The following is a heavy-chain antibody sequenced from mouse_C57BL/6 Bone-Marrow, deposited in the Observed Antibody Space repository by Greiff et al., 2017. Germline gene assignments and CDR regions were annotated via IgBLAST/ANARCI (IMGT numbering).Heavy chain of an antibody. Sequence: QVHVKQPGAELVRPGSSVKLSCKASGYTFTSYWMEWVKQRPGQGLEWIGNFYPSDSETHYNQKFKDKATLTVDKSSSTDYMQLSSPTSEDSAVYYCARGALLRYFDVWGTGTTVTVSS. V-gene: IGHV1-61*01. CDR3: ARGALLRYFDV. D-gene: IGHD1-2*01. J-gene: IGHJ1*03. CDR2: FYPSDSET. CDR1: GYTFTSYW.